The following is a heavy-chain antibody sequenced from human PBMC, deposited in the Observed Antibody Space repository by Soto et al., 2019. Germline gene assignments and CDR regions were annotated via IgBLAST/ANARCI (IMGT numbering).Heavy chain of an antibody. CDR3: ARRPGSWFDP. V-gene: IGHV5-51*01. CDR1: GYTFTTYW. CDR2: IFPSDSDT. J-gene: IGHJ5*02. D-gene: IGHD3-10*01. Sequence: GESLKISCQGSGYTFTTYWIGWVRQMPGKGLEWMGIIFPSDSDTRYSPSFQGQVTISVDKSISTAYLQWSSLKASDTAMYYCARRPGSWFDPWGQGTLVTVSS.